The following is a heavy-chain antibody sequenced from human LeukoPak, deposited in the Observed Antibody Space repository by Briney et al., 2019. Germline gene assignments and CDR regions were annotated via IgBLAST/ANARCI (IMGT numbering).Heavy chain of an antibody. D-gene: IGHD6-6*01. CDR2: IWYDGSNK. CDR3: ARSYSSSSAVDY. CDR1: GFTFRSHG. Sequence: GGSLRLSCAASGFTFRSHGMHWVRQAPGKGLEWVAFIWYDGSNKYYTDSVKGRFTISRDNSKNTLYLQMNSLRAEDTAVYYCARSYSSSSAVDYWGQGTLVTVSS. J-gene: IGHJ4*02. V-gene: IGHV3-30*02.